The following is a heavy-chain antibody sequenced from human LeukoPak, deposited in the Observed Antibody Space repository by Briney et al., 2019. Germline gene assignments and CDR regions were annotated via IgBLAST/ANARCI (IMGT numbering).Heavy chain of an antibody. CDR2: INPSGGST. D-gene: IGHD6-13*01. Sequence: GASVKVSCKASGYTFTSYYMHWVRQAPGQGLEWMGIINPSGGSTSYAQKFQGRVTMTRDTSASTVYMELSSLRSEDTAVYYCARDKVTLGGQQLVPLYYFDYWGQGTLVTVSS. CDR3: ARDKVTLGGQQLVPLYYFDY. V-gene: IGHV1-46*01. J-gene: IGHJ4*02. CDR1: GYTFTSYY.